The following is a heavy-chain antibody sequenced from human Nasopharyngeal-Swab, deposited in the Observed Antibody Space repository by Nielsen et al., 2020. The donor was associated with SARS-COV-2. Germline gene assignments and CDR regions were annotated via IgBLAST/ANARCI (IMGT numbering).Heavy chain of an antibody. CDR2: ISYDGSNK. J-gene: IGHJ6*02. Sequence: GGSLRLSCAASGFTFSSYGMHWVRQAPGKGLEWVAVISYDGSNKYYADSVKGRFTISRDNSKNTLYLQMNSLRAEDTAVYYCAREEGAAAGTGGMDVWGQGTTVTVSS. V-gene: IGHV3-30*03. CDR1: GFTFSSYG. D-gene: IGHD6-13*01. CDR3: AREEGAAAGTGGMDV.